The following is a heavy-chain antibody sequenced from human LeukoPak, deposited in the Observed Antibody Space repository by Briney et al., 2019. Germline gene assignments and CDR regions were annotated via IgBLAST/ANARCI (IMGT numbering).Heavy chain of an antibody. D-gene: IGHD6-19*01. CDR1: GFTVSSNY. Sequence: LSGGSLRLSCAASGFTVSSNYMTWVRQAPGQGLEWVSAISGSGSSTYYADSVKGRFTISRDNSKNTLYLQVNSLRDEDTAVYYCAKDQQWLVRLEYFQHWGQGTLVTVSS. CDR3: AKDQQWLVRLEYFQH. V-gene: IGHV3-23*01. J-gene: IGHJ1*01. CDR2: ISGSGSST.